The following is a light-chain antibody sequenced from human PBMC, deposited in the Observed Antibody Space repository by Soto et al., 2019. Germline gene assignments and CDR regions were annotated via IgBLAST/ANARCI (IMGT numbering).Light chain of an antibody. CDR2: AAY. J-gene: IGKJ1*01. V-gene: IGKV1-27*01. CDR1: QGISNY. Sequence: DIQMTQSPSSLSASLGDRVTITCRASQGISNYLAWYQQKPGKVPKLLIYAAYTLQSGVPSRFSGSGSGTDFTLTISSLQPEDVAAYYCQKYNSATWTFGQGTKVDIK. CDR3: QKYNSATWT.